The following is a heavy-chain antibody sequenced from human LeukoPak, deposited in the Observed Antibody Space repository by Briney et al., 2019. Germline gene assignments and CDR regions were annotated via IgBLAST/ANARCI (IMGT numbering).Heavy chain of an antibody. D-gene: IGHD2-2*02. CDR1: GGSFSGYY. CDR3: ARVRGCSSTSCYTYNWFDP. Sequence: SETLSLTCAVYGGSFSGYYWSWIRQPPGKGLEWIGDINHSGSTNYNPSLKSRVTISVDTSKNQFSLKLSSVTAADTAVYYCARVRGCSSTSCYTYNWFDPWGQGTLVTVSS. V-gene: IGHV4-34*01. CDR2: INHSGST. J-gene: IGHJ5*02.